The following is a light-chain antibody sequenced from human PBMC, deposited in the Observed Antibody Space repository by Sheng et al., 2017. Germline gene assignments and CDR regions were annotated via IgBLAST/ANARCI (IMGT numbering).Light chain of an antibody. J-gene: IGLJ3*02. CDR3: LLSYSGVRV. CDR1: TGAVTSDHW. Sequence: QAVVTQEPSLTVSPGGTVTLTCGSSTGAVTSDHWPHWFQQKPGQAPRTLIYDITNKQLLGHLPGSSGSLLRGRKTVLTLSGLRSLRSEAEYYCLLSYSGVRVFGGGTKLTVL. CDR2: DIT. V-gene: IGLV7-46*01.